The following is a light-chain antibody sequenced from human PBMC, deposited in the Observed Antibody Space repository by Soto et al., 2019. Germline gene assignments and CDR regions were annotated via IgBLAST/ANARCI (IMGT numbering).Light chain of an antibody. CDR2: EAS. CDR1: QSVSSY. J-gene: IGKJ4*01. Sequence: EIVLTQSPATLSLSPGERATLSCRASQSVSSYLAWYQQKPGQAPRLLIYEASNRATGIPARFSGSGSGTDFTLTISSLEPADFAVYYWQQRSNLLTFGGGTKVEIK. V-gene: IGKV3-11*01. CDR3: QQRSNLLT.